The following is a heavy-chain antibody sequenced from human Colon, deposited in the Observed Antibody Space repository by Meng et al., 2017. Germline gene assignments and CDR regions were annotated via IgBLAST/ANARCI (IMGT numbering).Heavy chain of an antibody. CDR2: IWYDGSNK. CDR1: GFTFSSYG. CDR3: ARDTEFGELFPDY. Sequence: GGSLRPSCAASGFTFSSYGMHWVRQAPGKGLEWVAVIWYDGSNKYYADSVKGRFTISRDNSKNTLYLQMNSLRAEDTAVYYCARDTEFGELFPDYWGQGKPVNGAS. J-gene: IGHJ4*02. V-gene: IGHV3-33*01. D-gene: IGHD3-10*01.